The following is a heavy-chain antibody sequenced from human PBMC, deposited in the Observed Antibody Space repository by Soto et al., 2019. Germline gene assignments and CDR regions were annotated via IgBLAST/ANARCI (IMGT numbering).Heavy chain of an antibody. CDR2: ITGRGGGT. Sequence: EVQLLESGGGLVQPGGSLRLSCAASGFTFSNYAMTWVRQAPGKGLGWVSVITGRGGGTYFVDSVKGRFTISRDNSKNTVYLQMNSLRAEDTAVYYCAKRPLTAAGFDYWGQGTLVTVSS. J-gene: IGHJ4*02. V-gene: IGHV3-23*01. CDR3: AKRPLTAAGFDY. CDR1: GFTFSNYA. D-gene: IGHD6-13*01.